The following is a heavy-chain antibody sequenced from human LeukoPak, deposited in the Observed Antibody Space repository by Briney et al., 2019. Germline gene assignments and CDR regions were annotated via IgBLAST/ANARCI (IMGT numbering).Heavy chain of an antibody. CDR2: IWNDGSNK. CDR3: ARDVFADSSGGSFDF. Sequence: GRSLRLSCAASGFTFSSYGMHWVRQAPGKGLEWVALIWNDGSNKDYADSVKGRFTISRDNSKKSLFLQMNSLRAEDTALYYCARDVFADSSGGSFDFWGQGTLVTVSS. V-gene: IGHV3-33*01. J-gene: IGHJ4*02. CDR1: GFTFSSYG. D-gene: IGHD3-16*01.